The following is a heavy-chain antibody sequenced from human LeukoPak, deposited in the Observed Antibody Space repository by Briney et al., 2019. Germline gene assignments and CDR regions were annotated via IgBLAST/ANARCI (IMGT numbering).Heavy chain of an antibody. CDR3: AKDIRSHYYYYMDV. V-gene: IGHV3-9*01. J-gene: IGHJ6*03. D-gene: IGHD3-10*01. Sequence: GGSLRLSCAASGFTFDDYAMHWVRQAPGKGLEWVPGISWNSGSIGYADSVKGRFTISRDNAKSSLYLQMNSLRAEDTALYYCAKDIRSHYYYYMDVWGEGTTVTISS. CDR2: ISWNSGSI. CDR1: GFTFDDYA.